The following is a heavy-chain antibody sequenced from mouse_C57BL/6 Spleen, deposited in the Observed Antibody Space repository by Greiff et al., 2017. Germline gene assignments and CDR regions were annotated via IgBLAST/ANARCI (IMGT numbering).Heavy chain of an antibody. CDR1: GFPFSDYG. CDR2: ISSGSSTI. D-gene: IGHD1-1*01. J-gene: IGHJ4*01. Sequence: EVKVVESGGGLVKPGGSLKLSCAASGFPFSDYGMHWVRQAPETGLEWVAYISSGSSTIYYADTVKGRFTISRDNAKNTLFLQMTSLRSEDTAMYYCARPITTGVAKVYAMDYWGQGTSVTVSS. V-gene: IGHV5-17*01. CDR3: ARPITTGVAKVYAMDY.